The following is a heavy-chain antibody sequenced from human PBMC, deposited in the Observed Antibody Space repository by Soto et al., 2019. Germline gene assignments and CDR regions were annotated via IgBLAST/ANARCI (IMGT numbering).Heavy chain of an antibody. J-gene: IGHJ6*02. CDR1: GGSISSGGYY. V-gene: IGHV4-31*03. D-gene: IGHD4-17*01. CDR3: ARDRVMGTTVAPGYYYYYGMDV. CDR2: IYYSGST. Sequence: QVQLQESGPGLVKPSQTLSLTCTVSGGSISSGGYYWSWIRQHPGKGLEWIGYIYYSGSTYYNPSLKSRVTISVDTSKNQFSLKLSSVTAADTAVYYCARDRVMGTTVAPGYYYYYGMDVWGQGTTVTVSS.